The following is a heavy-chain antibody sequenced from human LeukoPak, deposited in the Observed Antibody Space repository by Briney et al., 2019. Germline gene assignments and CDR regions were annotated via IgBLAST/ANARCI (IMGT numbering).Heavy chain of an antibody. CDR1: GGTFSSYA. CDR2: IIPVFGTA. V-gene: IGHV1-69*06. CDR3: ARGYIVATEYYFDY. Sequence: SVKVSCKASGGTFSSYAISWVRQAPGQGLEWMGRIIPVFGTANYAQKFQGRVTITADKSTSTAYMELSSLRSEDTAVYYCARGYIVATEYYFDYWGQGTLVTVSS. D-gene: IGHD5-12*01. J-gene: IGHJ4*02.